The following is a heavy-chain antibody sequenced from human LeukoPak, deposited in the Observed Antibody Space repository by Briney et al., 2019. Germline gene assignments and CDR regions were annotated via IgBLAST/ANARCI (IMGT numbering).Heavy chain of an antibody. CDR3: GRLPYGVLDY. J-gene: IGHJ4*02. V-gene: IGHV3-21*01. CDR1: GFTFTSYC. D-gene: IGHD4-17*01. CDR2: ISSSSSNI. Sequence: GGSMRLSCAAYGFTFTSYCMNWVRQAPGKGLEWVSSISSSSSNIYYADSVKGRFTISRDNAKNSLYVQMNRLRAEDTAVYYCGRLPYGVLDYWGQGTLVTVSS.